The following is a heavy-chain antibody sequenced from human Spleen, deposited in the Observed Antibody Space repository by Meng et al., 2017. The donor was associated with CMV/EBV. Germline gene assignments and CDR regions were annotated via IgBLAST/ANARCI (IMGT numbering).Heavy chain of an antibody. CDR3: AKSTPDHFDYFFGP. D-gene: IGHD2/OR15-2a*01. Sequence: GGSLRLSCAASGFIFSNCAMTWVRQAPGKRLEWVSAITANGAGTYYAASVKGRFTISRDNFHNTIYLQMSSLGADDTAVYYCAKSTPDHFDYFFGPWGQGALVTVSS. CDR1: GFIFSNCA. V-gene: IGHV3-23*01. CDR2: ITANGAGT. J-gene: IGHJ5*02.